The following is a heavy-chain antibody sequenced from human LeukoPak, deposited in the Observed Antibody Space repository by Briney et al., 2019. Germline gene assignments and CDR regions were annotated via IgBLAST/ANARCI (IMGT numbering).Heavy chain of an antibody. CDR2: IIPILGIA. CDR3: ARDLAPLASRPDAFDI. D-gene: IGHD6-6*01. V-gene: IGHV1-69*04. J-gene: IGHJ3*02. CDR1: GGTFSSYA. Sequence: SVKVSRKASGGTFSSYAISWVRQAPGQGLEWMGRIIPILGIANYAQKFQGRVTITADESTSTAYMELSSLRSEDTALYYCARDLAPLASRPDAFDIWGQGTMVTVSS.